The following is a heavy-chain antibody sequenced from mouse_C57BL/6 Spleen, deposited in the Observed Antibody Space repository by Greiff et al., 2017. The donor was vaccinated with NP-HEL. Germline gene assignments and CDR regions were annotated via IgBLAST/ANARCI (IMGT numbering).Heavy chain of an antibody. V-gene: IGHV5-6*01. CDR1: GFTFSSYG. Sequence: DVQLVESGGDLVKPGGSLKLSCAASGFTFSSYGMSWVRQTPDKRLEWVATISSGGSYTYYPDSVKGRFTISRDNAKNTLYLQMSSLKSEDTAMYYCARHVSYYFDYWGQGTTLTVSS. CDR2: ISSGGSYT. CDR3: ARHVSYYFDY. D-gene: IGHD6-2*01. J-gene: IGHJ2*01.